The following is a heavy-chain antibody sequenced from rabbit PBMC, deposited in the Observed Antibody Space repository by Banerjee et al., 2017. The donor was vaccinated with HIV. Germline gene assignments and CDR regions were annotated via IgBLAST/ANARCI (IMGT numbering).Heavy chain of an antibody. CDR2: INTITGDT. CDR1: GFDFSSNA. CDR3: ARDLAGAIGWNFNL. V-gene: IGHV1S40*01. J-gene: IGHJ4*01. Sequence: QSLEESGGDLVKPGASLTLTCKASGFDFSSNAMCWVRQAPGKGLELIACINTITGDTVYATWAKGRFTISKASWTTVTLQMTSLTAADTASYFCARDLAGAIGWNFNLWGQGTLVTVS. D-gene: IGHD4-1*01.